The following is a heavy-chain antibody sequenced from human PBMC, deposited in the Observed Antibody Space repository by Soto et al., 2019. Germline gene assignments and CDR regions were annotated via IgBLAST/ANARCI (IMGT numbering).Heavy chain of an antibody. CDR1: GFTFSSYG. CDR3: ARDRGCSGGSCYFHFDY. CDR2: IWYDGSNK. Sequence: QVQLVESGGGVVQPGRSLRLSCAASGFTFSSYGMHWVRQAPGKGLAWVAVIWYDGSNKYYADSVKGRFTISRDNSKNTLYQQMNSLRAEDTAVYYCARDRGCSGGSCYFHFDYWGQGTLVTVSS. D-gene: IGHD2-15*01. J-gene: IGHJ4*02. V-gene: IGHV3-33*01.